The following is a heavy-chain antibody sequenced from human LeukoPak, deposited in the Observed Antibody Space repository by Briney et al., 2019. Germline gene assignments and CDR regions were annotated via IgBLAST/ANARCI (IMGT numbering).Heavy chain of an antibody. CDR3: ARMKGLRYSSGYYYYGMDV. CDR2: IYYSGST. V-gene: IGHV4-39*07. CDR1: GGSISSSSYY. Sequence: SETLSLTCTVSGGSISSSSYYWGWIRQPPGKGLEWIGSIYYSGSTYYNPSLKSRVTISVDTSKNQFSLKLSSVTAADTAVYYCARMKGLRYSSGYYYYGMDVWGQGTTVTVSS. D-gene: IGHD3-9*01. J-gene: IGHJ6*02.